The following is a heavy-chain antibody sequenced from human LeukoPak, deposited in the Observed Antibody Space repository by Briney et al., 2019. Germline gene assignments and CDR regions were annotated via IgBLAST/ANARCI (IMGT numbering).Heavy chain of an antibody. CDR2: IYYSGST. V-gene: IGHV4-61*01. CDR3: ARDPGSDWFDP. CDR1: GGSVSSGSNY. Sequence: PSETLSLTCTVSGGSVSSGSNYWSWIRQPPGKGLEWIGYIYYSGSTNYNPSLKSRVTISVDTSKNQFSLKLSSVSAADTAVYYCARDPGSDWFDPWGQGTLVTVSS. J-gene: IGHJ5*02.